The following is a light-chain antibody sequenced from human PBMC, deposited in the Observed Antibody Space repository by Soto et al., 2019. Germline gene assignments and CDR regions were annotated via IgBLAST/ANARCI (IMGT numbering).Light chain of an antibody. CDR1: SSNIGSNT. CDR2: SNN. J-gene: IGLJ2*01. Sequence: QLVLTQPPSASGTPGQRVTISCSGSSSNIGSNTVNWYQQLPGTAPKLLIYSNNQRPSGVPDRFSGSKPGTSASLAISGLQSEDEADYYCAAWDDSLNGTGNVVFGGGTKLTVL. V-gene: IGLV1-44*01. CDR3: AAWDDSLNGTGNVV.